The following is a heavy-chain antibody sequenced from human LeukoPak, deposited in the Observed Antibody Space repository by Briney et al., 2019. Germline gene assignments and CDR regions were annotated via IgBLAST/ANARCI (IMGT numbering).Heavy chain of an antibody. CDR2: IYDSGST. CDR1: GGSIRSSYYY. V-gene: IGHV4-39*07. CDR3: ARETALGAFDI. J-gene: IGHJ3*02. D-gene: IGHD7-27*01. Sequence: SETLSLTCTVSGGSIRSSYYYWGWIRQPPGKGLEWIGSIYDSGSTYYNPSLKSRVTISVDTSKNQFSLKLSSVTAADTAVYYCARETALGAFDIWGQGTMVTVSS.